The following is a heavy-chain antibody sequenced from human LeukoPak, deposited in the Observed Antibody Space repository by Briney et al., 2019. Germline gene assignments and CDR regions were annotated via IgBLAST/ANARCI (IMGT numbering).Heavy chain of an antibody. CDR2: INHSGST. CDR3: ASRFGATQGEV. J-gene: IGHJ4*02. V-gene: IGHV4-39*07. Sequence: SETLSLTCTVSGGSISSSSYYWGWIRQPPGKGLEWIGEINHSGSTNYNPSLKSRVTISVDTSKNQFSLKLSSVTAADTAVYYCASRFGATQGEVWGQGTLVTVSS. CDR1: GGSISSSSYY. D-gene: IGHD3-10*01.